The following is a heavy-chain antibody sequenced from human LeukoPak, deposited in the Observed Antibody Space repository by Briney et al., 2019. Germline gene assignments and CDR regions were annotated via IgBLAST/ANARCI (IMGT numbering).Heavy chain of an antibody. V-gene: IGHV1-18*01. CDR1: GYTFTSYG. J-gene: IGHJ5*02. CDR2: ISGYNDNP. D-gene: IGHD2-15*01. CDR3: ARDWYCSGGSCYDCLDP. Sequence: ASVKVSCKASGYTFTSYGISWVRQAPGQGLEWMGWISGYNDNPRYAQTLQGRVTMTADTSTSTAYMELRSLRSDDTAVYYCARDWYCSGGSCYDCLDPWGQGPLVTVSS.